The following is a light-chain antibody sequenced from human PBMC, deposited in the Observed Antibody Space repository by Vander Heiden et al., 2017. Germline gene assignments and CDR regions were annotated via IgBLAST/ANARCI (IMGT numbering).Light chain of an antibody. V-gene: IGKV1-39*01. CDR3: QQSYSTPRDT. CDR1: QSISSY. Sequence: TQMTQCPSSLSASVGDRVTITCRASQSISSYLNWYQQKPGKAPKLLIYAASSLQSGVPSRFSGSGSGTDFTLTISSLQPEDFATYYCQQSYSTPRDTFGQGTKLEIK. J-gene: IGKJ2*01. CDR2: AAS.